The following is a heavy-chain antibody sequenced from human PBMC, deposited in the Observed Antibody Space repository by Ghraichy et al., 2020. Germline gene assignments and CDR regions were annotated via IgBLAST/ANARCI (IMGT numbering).Heavy chain of an antibody. CDR3: ARALGPDSYYYMDV. CDR1: GFTFSSYA. CDR2: ISYDGSNK. Sequence: GGSLRLSCAASGFTFSSYAMHWVRQAPGKGLEWVAVISYDGSNKYYADSVKGRFTISRDNSKNTLYLQMNSLRAEDTAVYYCARALGPDSYYYMDVWGKGTTVTVSS. D-gene: IGHD3-16*01. V-gene: IGHV3-30-3*01. J-gene: IGHJ6*03.